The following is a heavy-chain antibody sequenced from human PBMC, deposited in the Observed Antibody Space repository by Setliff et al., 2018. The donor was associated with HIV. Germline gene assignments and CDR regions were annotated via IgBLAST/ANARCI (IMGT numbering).Heavy chain of an antibody. V-gene: IGHV4-39*01. D-gene: IGHD3-22*01. Sequence: TLSLTCTVSGGSISSSGYFWGWIRQPPGKGLEWIGSIDYSGSTYYNPSLMSRVTISVDTSENQFSLKLSSVTAADTAVYYCARRYYDSSGYYYPFDYWGQGTLVTVSS. CDR2: IDYSGST. CDR3: ARRYYDSSGYYYPFDY. CDR1: GGSISSSGYF. J-gene: IGHJ4*02.